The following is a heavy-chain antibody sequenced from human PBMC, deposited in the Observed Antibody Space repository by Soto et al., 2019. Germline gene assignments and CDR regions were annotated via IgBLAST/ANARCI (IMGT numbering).Heavy chain of an antibody. CDR3: ARASITMFWGVIITAYYFDY. CDR1: GGSISSYY. D-gene: IGHD3-10*01. CDR2: IYYSGST. V-gene: IGHV4-59*01. Sequence: PSETLSLTCTVSGGSISSYYWSWIRQPPGKGLEWIGYIYYSGSTNYNPSLKSRVTISVDTSKNQFSLKLSSVTAADTAVYYCARASITMFWGVIITAYYFDYWGQGTLVTVSS. J-gene: IGHJ4*02.